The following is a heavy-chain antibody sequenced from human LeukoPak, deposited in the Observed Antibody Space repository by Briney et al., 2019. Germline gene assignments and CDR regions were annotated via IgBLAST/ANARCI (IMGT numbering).Heavy chain of an antibody. J-gene: IGHJ4*02. CDR1: GFTPRISGDG. CDR2: AYLDDDE. V-gene: IGHV2-5*02. D-gene: IGHD3/OR15-3a*01. CDR3: VHSPPKRNKFWTGYYQFDY. Sequence: SGPTLVNPSQLLTRTCTFTGFTPRISGDGVGWIRQPPGKGLEWLALAYLDDDERYRPSLKSRLTITKDTSRNQVVLTMTIMAPDDTAIYYCVHSPPKRNKFWTGYYQFDYWGQGTLVTVAS.